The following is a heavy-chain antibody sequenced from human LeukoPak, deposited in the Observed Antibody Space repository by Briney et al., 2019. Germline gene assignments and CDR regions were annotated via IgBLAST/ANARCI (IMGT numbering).Heavy chain of an antibody. D-gene: IGHD3-16*02. CDR3: AKDSPRDDYVRGSYRYSRRGLDI. V-gene: IGHV1-18*01. Sequence: GASVKVSCKASGYEFSSYGISWVRQAPGHGLEWMGWISAYNGKTKYAEKVQGRLTMTTETSTSIAYMELRSLTSGDTAVYYCAKDSPRDDYVRGSYRYSRRGLDIWGQGTLVTASS. CDR2: ISAYNGKT. CDR1: GYEFSSYG. J-gene: IGHJ3*02.